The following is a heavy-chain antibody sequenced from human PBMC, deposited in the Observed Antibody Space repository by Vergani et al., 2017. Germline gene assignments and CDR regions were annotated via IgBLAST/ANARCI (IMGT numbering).Heavy chain of an antibody. CDR3: AKDVDPYVSSGYYDY. Sequence: EVQLLESGGGLVKPGGSLRLSCAASGFTFSSYAMSWVRQAPGKGLEWVSAISGSGGSTYYADSVKGRFTISRENSKNTLYLQMNSLRAEETAVYYCAKDVDPYVSSGYYDYWGQGTLVTVSS. D-gene: IGHD3-22*01. CDR1: GFTFSSYA. J-gene: IGHJ4*02. V-gene: IGHV3-23*01. CDR2: ISGSGGST.